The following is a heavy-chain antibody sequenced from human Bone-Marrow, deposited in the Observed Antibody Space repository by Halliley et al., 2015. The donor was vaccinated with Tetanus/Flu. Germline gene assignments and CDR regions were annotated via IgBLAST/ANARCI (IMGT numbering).Heavy chain of an antibody. V-gene: IGHV3-30*04. CDR1: GFTFSTYS. D-gene: IGHD2-21*01. Sequence: SLRLSCAASGFTFSTYSMHWVRQAPGKGLEWVAVIAYDGNTYYADSYYADSVKGRFTISRDNSRDTLYLQMNRLRPEDTAVYSCARDRVPIGGYWYPFDPWGQGTLVTVSS. CDR2: IAYDGNTYYADS. CDR3: ARDRVPIGGYWYPFDP. J-gene: IGHJ5*02.